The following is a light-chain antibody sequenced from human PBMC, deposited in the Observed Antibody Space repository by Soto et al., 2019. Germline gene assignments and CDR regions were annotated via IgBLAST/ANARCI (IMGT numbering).Light chain of an antibody. V-gene: IGKV3-11*01. CDR3: QQRSNWPPVT. CDR1: QSVSSY. J-gene: IGKJ4*01. Sequence: EIVLTQSPATLSLSPGERATLSCRASQSVSSYLAWYQQKPGQAPRLLIYDASNRATGIPARFSGSGSGTDFTLTISSLEPADFAMSYCQQRSNWPPVTFGGGTKVEIK. CDR2: DAS.